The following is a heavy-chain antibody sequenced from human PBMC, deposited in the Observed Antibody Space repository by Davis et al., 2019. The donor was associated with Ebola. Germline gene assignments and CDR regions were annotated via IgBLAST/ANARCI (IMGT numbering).Heavy chain of an antibody. D-gene: IGHD1-1*01. Sequence: GGSLRLSCAASGFTFSSYGMHWVRQAPGKGLEWVAFIRYDGSNKYYADSVKGRFTISRDNSKNTLYLQMNSLRAEDTAVYYCAKDLRTTSAFDIWGQVTMVTVSS. CDR3: AKDLRTTSAFDI. CDR1: GFTFSSYG. J-gene: IGHJ3*02. CDR2: IRYDGSNK. V-gene: IGHV3-30*02.